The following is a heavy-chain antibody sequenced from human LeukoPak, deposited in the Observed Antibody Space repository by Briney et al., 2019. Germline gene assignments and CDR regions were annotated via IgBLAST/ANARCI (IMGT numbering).Heavy chain of an antibody. CDR2: IYYSGST. J-gene: IGHJ4*02. Sequence: PSETLSLTCTVSGGSINIYYWSWIRQPPGKGLEWIGYIYYSGSTNYNPSLKSRVTISVDTSKNQFSLKLSSVTAADTAVYFCARHPSGRGGNFDYWGQGTLVTVSS. V-gene: IGHV4-59*01. CDR1: GGSINIYY. CDR3: ARHPSGRGGNFDY. D-gene: IGHD5-12*01.